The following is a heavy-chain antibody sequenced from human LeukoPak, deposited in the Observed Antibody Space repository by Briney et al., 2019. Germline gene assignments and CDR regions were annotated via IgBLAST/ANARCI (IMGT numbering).Heavy chain of an antibody. Sequence: GRSLRLSCAASGFTFSSYAMHWVRQAPGKGLEWVAVISYDGSNKYYADSVKGRFTISRDNSKNTLYLQMNSLRPEDTAVYYCARVRGGATTGLYFDYWGQGTLVTVSS. V-gene: IGHV3-30*04. D-gene: IGHD1-26*01. CDR1: GFTFSSYA. CDR2: ISYDGSNK. J-gene: IGHJ4*02. CDR3: ARVRGGATTGLYFDY.